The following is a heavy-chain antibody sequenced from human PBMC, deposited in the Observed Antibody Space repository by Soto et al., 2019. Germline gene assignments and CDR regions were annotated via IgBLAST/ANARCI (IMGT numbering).Heavy chain of an antibody. CDR1: GASISSYF. J-gene: IGHJ3*02. CDR2: ISTSGTT. CDR3: ARDRGLDAFDI. Sequence: SETLSLPCTVSGASISSYFWTWIRQPAGKGLDWIGRISTSGTTNYNPSLRSRVTMSVDTSKNHFSLNLSSVTAADTAVYYCARDRGLDAFDIWGQGTMVTVSS. V-gene: IGHV4-4*07.